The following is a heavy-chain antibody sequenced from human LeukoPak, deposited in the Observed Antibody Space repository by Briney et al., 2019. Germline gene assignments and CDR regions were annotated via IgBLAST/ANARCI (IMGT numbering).Heavy chain of an antibody. D-gene: IGHD3-16*01. CDR3: ARETDFQRWFDY. CDR2: IWYDGSLQ. Sequence: GKSLRLSCAASGFTFSSYGMHWVRQAPGKGLEWVAVIWYDGSLQYYVDSVKGRFTISRDNSKNTLYLQMNSLRAEDTAVYYCARETDFQRWFDYWGQGTLVAVSS. V-gene: IGHV3-33*01. CDR1: GFTFSSYG. J-gene: IGHJ4*02.